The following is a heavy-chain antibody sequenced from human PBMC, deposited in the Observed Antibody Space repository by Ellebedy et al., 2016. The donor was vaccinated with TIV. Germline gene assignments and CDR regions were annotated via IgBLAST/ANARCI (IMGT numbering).Heavy chain of an antibody. J-gene: IGHJ4*02. CDR1: GFTFSSYA. Sequence: GESLKISCAASGFTFSSYAMSWGRQAPGKGLELVSAISGSGGSTYYADSVKGRFTISKDTSKDKLFLQLNSLRAEDTAVYYCAKATSASYQLDDWGQGTLVSVSS. CDR3: AKATSASYQLDD. CDR2: ISGSGGST. V-gene: IGHV3-23*01. D-gene: IGHD1-26*01.